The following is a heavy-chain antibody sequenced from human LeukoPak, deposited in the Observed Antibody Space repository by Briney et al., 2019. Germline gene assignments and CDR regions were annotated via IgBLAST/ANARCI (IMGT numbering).Heavy chain of an antibody. CDR3: ASDPYLANFWTGYPHY. D-gene: IGHD3/OR15-3a*01. J-gene: IGHJ4*02. V-gene: IGHV3-74*01. Sequence: GGSLRLSCAASGCRFSNSLMHWVSQAQGKGLVWVSRINSDRTTTYYADSVKGRFTISRDNAKNTLFLQMNSLRPEDTALYYCASDPYLANFWTGYPHYWGQGTLVTVSS. CDR1: GCRFSNSL. CDR2: INSDRTTT.